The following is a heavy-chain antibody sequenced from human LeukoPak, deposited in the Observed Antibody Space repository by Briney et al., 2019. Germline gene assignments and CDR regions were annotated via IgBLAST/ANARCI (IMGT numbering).Heavy chain of an antibody. D-gene: IGHD3-3*01. Sequence: PGGSLKLSCAASGFTFSSYGMHWFRQAPGKGLEWVAFIRYDGSNKYYADSVKGRFTISRDNSKNTLYLQMNSLRAEDTAVYYCAKGNDFWSGYFRDYYYYYYMDVWGKGTTVTVSS. CDR1: GFTFSSYG. V-gene: IGHV3-30*02. CDR3: AKGNDFWSGYFRDYYYYYYMDV. J-gene: IGHJ6*03. CDR2: IRYDGSNK.